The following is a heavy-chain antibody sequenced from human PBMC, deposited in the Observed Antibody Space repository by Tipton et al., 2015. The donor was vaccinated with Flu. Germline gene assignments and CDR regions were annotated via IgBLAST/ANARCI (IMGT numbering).Heavy chain of an antibody. D-gene: IGHD3-22*01. V-gene: IGHV1-2*02. J-gene: IGHJ3*02. CDR1: GYTFTGYY. CDR3: ARVAGNYYDSSGYYAAFDI. Sequence: QVQLVQSGAEVKKPGASVKVSCKASGYTFTGYYMHWVRQAPGQGLEWMGWINPNSGGTNYAQKFQGRVTMTRDTSISTAYMELRSLRSDDTAVYYCARVAGNYYDSSGYYAAFDIWGQGTMVTVSS. CDR2: INPNSGGT.